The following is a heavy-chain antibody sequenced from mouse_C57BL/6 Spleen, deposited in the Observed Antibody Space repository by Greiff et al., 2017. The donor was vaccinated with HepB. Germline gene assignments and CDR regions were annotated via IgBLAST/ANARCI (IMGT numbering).Heavy chain of an antibody. CDR1: GYAFSSSW. CDR3: ARDRDYDPFAY. CDR2: IYPGDGDT. V-gene: IGHV1-82*01. J-gene: IGHJ3*01. Sequence: QVQLKESGPELVKPGASVKISCKASGYAFSSSWMNWVKQRPGKGLEWIGRIYPGDGDTNYNGKFTGKATLTADKSSSTAYMQLSSLTSEDSAVYFCARDRDYDPFAYWGQGTLVTVSA. D-gene: IGHD2-4*01.